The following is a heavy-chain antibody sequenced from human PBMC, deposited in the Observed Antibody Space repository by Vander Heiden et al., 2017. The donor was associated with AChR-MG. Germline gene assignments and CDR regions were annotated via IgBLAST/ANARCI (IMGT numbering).Heavy chain of an antibody. CDR1: GGPISSSSYY. CDR3: ARHAPDIVVVPAAIDY. Sequence: QLQLQESGPGLVKPSETLSLTCTVSGGPISSSSYYWGWIRQPPGKGLEWIGSIYYSGSTYYNPSLKSRVTISVDTSKNQFSLKLSSVTAADTAVYYCARHAPDIVVVPAAIDYWGQGTLVTVSS. J-gene: IGHJ4*02. V-gene: IGHV4-39*01. CDR2: IYYSGST. D-gene: IGHD2-2*01.